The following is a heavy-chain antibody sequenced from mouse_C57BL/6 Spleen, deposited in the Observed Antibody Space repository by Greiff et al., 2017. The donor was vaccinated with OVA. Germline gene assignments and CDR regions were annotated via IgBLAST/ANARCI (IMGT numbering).Heavy chain of an antibody. V-gene: IGHV1-22*01. CDR2: INPDNGGT. D-gene: IGHD1-1*01. CDR3: AGRNYVSKGYFGG. CDR1: GYTFTDYD. J-gene: IGHJ1*03. Sequence: EVQLQQSGPELVKPGASVKLSCKASGYTFTDYDMHWVKQSPGKSLEWIGYINPDNGGTSYNQKFKGKATLTVDKSSSTAYMELRSLTSEDSAVYYCAGRNYVSKGYFGGWGTRTTVTVAT.